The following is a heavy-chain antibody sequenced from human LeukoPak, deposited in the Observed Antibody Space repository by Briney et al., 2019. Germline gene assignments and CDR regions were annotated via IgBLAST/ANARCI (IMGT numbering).Heavy chain of an antibody. J-gene: IGHJ4*02. Sequence: ASVKVSCKASGYTFTDYYINWIRQAPGQGLEWMGWINPNRGGTSYAQNFQGRVTMTRDTPITTAYMELSRLRSDDTAVYYCARRQIDCSATSCYVDYWGQGTLVTVSS. D-gene: IGHD2-2*01. CDR1: GYTFTDYY. CDR3: ARRQIDCSATSCYVDY. CDR2: INPNRGGT. V-gene: IGHV1-2*02.